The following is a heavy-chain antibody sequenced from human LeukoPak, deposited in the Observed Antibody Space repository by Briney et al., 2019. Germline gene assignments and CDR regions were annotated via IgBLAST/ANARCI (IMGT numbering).Heavy chain of an antibody. Sequence: PGGSLRLSCAASGFTFSSYAMHWVRQAPGKGLEWVAVISYDGSNKYYADSVKGRFTISRDNSKNTLYLQMNSLRAEDTAVYYCARDLDYGDAFDIWGQGTMVTVSS. J-gene: IGHJ3*02. CDR1: GFTFSSYA. D-gene: IGHD4-17*01. V-gene: IGHV3-30*04. CDR2: ISYDGSNK. CDR3: ARDLDYGDAFDI.